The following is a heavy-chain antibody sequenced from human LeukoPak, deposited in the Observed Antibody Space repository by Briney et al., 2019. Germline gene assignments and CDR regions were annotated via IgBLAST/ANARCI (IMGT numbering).Heavy chain of an antibody. V-gene: IGHV3-30*18. D-gene: IGHD6-13*01. J-gene: IGHJ6*02. CDR1: GFTFSSYG. CDR2: ISYDGSNK. Sequence: GGSLRLSCAASGFTFSSYGMHWVRQAPGKGLEWVAVISYDGSNKYYADSVKGRFTISRDNSKNTLYLQMNSLRAEDTAVYYCAKDCHSSSWELFMDYYYYYGMDVWGQGTTVTVSS. CDR3: AKDCHSSSWELFMDYYYYYGMDV.